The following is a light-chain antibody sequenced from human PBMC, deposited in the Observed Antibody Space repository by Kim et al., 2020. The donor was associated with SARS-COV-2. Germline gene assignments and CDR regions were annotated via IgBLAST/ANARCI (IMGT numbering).Light chain of an antibody. V-gene: IGKV1-5*01. Sequence: DIQMTQSPSTLSASVGDRVTITCRASQSISSWLAWYQQKPGKPPKLLIYDASSLESGAPSRVSGSGSGTEFTLTISSLQPDDFATYYCQQYNSYSKTFGQGTKVDIK. J-gene: IGKJ1*01. CDR2: DAS. CDR3: QQYNSYSKT. CDR1: QSISSW.